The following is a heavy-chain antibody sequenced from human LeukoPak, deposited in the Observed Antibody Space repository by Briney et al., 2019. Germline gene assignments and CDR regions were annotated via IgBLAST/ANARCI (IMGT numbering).Heavy chain of an antibody. J-gene: IGHJ4*02. CDR3: ARDLGDGYNFSGLDY. V-gene: IGHV1-69*13. CDR1: GGTFSSYA. D-gene: IGHD5-24*01. CDR2: IIPIFGTA. Sequence: GASVKVSCKASGGTFSSYAISWVRQAPGQGLEWMGGIIPIFGTANYARKFQGRVTITADESTSTAYMELSSLRSEDTAVYYCARDLGDGYNFSGLDYWGQGTLVTVSS.